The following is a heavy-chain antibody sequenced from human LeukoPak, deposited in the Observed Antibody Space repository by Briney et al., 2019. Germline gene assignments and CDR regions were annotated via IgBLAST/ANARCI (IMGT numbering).Heavy chain of an antibody. J-gene: IGHJ3*02. CDR2: IYYSGST. Sequence: SETLSLTCTVSGGSISSYYWSWIRQPPGKGLEWIGYIYYSGSTNYNPSLESRVTISVDTSKNQFSLKLSSVTAADTAVYYCAGYGSGSGAFDIWGQGTMVTVSS. D-gene: IGHD3-10*01. V-gene: IGHV4-59*01. CDR1: GGSISSYY. CDR3: AGYGSGSGAFDI.